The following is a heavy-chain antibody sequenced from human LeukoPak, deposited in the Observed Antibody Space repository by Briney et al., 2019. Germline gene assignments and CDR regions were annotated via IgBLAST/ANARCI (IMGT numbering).Heavy chain of an antibody. D-gene: IGHD2-21*01. J-gene: IGHJ6*03. V-gene: IGHV4-61*02. CDR1: GGSISSVSYY. CDR3: ARVIASYYYYMDV. CDR2: IYTSGST. Sequence: SQTLSLTCTVSGGSISSVSYYWSWIRQPAGKGLEWIGRIYTSGSTNYNPSLKSRVTISVDTSKNQFSLKLSSVTAADTAVYYCARVIASYYYYMDVWGKGTTVTVSS.